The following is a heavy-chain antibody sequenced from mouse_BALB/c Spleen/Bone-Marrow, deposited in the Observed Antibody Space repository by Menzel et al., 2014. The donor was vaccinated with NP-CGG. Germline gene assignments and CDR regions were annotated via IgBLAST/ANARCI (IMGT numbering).Heavy chain of an antibody. J-gene: IGHJ1*01. CDR1: GFNIKDTY. Sequence: VQLQQSGAELVKPGASVKLSSTASGFNIKDTYMHWVKQRPEQGLEWIGRIDPANGNTKYDPKFQGKATITADTSSNTAYLQLSSLTSEDTAVYYCARGGTTATWYFDVWGAGTTVTVSS. CDR2: IDPANGNT. D-gene: IGHD1-2*01. V-gene: IGHV14-3*02. CDR3: ARGGTTATWYFDV.